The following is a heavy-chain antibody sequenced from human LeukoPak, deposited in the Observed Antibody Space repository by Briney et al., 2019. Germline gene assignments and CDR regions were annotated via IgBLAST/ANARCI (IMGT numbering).Heavy chain of an antibody. J-gene: IGHJ4*02. Sequence: PGGPLRLSCAASGFTFSSYSMNWVRQAPGKGLDGVADISYDGSNKYNADSVKGRFTISRDNSKNTLYLQMNSLRAEDTAVYYGARPKTFLEWLLLDYWGQGTLVTVSS. CDR2: ISYDGSNK. D-gene: IGHD3-3*02. CDR3: ARPKTFLEWLLLDY. V-gene: IGHV3-30*03. CDR1: GFTFSSYS.